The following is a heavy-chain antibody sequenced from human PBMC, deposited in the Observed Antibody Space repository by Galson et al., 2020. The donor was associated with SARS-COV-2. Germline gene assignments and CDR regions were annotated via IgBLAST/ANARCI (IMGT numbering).Heavy chain of an antibody. J-gene: IGHJ4*02. V-gene: IGHV3-21*01. D-gene: IGHD5-12*01. CDR1: GFTFSSYS. CDR3: AREGSISGDGYNYPFDY. Sequence: GGSLGLSCAASGFTFSSYSMNWVRQAPGKGLEWVSSISSSSSYIYYADSVKGRFTISRDNAKNSLYLQMNSLRAEDTAVYYCAREGSISGDGYNYPFDYWGQGTLVTVSS. CDR2: ISSSSSYI.